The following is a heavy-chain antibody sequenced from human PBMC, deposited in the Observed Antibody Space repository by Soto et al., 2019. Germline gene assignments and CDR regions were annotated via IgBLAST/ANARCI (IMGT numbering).Heavy chain of an antibody. D-gene: IGHD6-25*01. CDR3: AKFFVETGGSSGWPWSFHY. V-gene: IGHV3-23*01. J-gene: IGHJ4*02. CDR2: ISGSGGTT. Sequence: EVQLLESGGGLVQPGRSLRLSCAASGFTFSSYAMSWVRQAPGKGLELVSAISGSGGTTYYADSVKGRFTISRDNSKNTLFLQMNSLRAEDTAVYYCAKFFVETGGSSGWPWSFHYWGQGTLVTVSS. CDR1: GFTFSSYA.